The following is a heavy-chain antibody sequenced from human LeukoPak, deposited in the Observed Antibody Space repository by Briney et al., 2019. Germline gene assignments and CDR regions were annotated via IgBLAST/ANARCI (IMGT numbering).Heavy chain of an antibody. CDR2: TRNKANSYTT. CDR1: GFTFSSYS. J-gene: IGHJ4*02. V-gene: IGHV3-72*01. Sequence: GGSLRLSCAASGFTFSSYSMNWVRQAPGKGLEWVGRTRNKANSYTTEYAASVKGRFTISRDDSKNSLYLQMNSLKTEDTAVYYCVTDYYDSSGYFDYWGQGTLVTVSS. D-gene: IGHD3-22*01. CDR3: VTDYYDSSGYFDY.